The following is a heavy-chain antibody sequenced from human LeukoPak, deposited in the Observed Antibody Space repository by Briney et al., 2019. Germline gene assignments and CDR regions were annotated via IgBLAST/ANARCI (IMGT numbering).Heavy chain of an antibody. CDR3: ARDSGGRGYSYGSLDY. CDR1: GYTFTGYY. D-gene: IGHD5-18*01. Sequence: ASVNVSCKASGYTFTGYYMHWVRQAPGQGLEWMGWINPNSGGTNYAQKFQGRVTMTRHTSISTAYMELSRLRSDDTAVYYCARDSGGRGYSYGSLDYWGQGTLVTVSS. V-gene: IGHV1-2*02. CDR2: INPNSGGT. J-gene: IGHJ4*02.